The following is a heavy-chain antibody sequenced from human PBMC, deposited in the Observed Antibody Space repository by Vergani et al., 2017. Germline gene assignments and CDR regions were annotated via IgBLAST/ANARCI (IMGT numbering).Heavy chain of an antibody. CDR1: GFTFDYYA. Sequence: EVQLVESGGGLVQPGRSLRLSCAASGFTFDYYAMHWVRQAPGKGLEWVSGISWNSGSIGYADSVKGRFTISRDNAKNSLSLQMNSLRAEDTALYYCAKDFSDILTGYLDYWGQGTLVTVSS. J-gene: IGHJ4*02. CDR2: ISWNSGSI. V-gene: IGHV3-9*01. D-gene: IGHD3-9*01. CDR3: AKDFSDILTGYLDY.